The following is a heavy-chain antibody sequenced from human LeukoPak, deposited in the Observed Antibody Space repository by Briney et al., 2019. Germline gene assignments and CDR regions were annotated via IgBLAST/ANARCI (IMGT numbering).Heavy chain of an antibody. CDR2: IYHSGST. J-gene: IGHJ4*02. CDR1: GYSISSGYY. CDR3: ARRSSSWFPFDH. D-gene: IGHD6-13*01. V-gene: IGHV4-38-2*01. Sequence: KASETLSLTCAVSGYSISSGYYWGWIRQPPGKGLEWIGSIYHSGSTYYNPSLKSRVTISVDTSKNQFPLKLSSVTAADTAVYYCARRSSSWFPFDHWGQGTLVTVSS.